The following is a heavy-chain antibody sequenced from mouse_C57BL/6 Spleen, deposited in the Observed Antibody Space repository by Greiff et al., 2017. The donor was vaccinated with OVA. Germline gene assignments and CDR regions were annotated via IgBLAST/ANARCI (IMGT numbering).Heavy chain of an antibody. Sequence: DVQLVESGGGLVKPGGSLKLSCAASGFTFSDYGMHWVRQAPEKGLEWVAYISSGSSTIYYADTVKGRFTISRDNAKNTLFLQMTSLRSEDTAMYYCARPSGYYGSSYGFAYWGQGTLVTVSA. CDR3: ARPSGYYGSSYGFAY. CDR1: GFTFSDYG. D-gene: IGHD1-1*01. J-gene: IGHJ3*01. CDR2: ISSGSSTI. V-gene: IGHV5-17*01.